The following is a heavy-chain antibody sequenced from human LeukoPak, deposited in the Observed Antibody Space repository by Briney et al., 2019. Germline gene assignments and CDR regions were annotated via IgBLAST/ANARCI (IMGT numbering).Heavy chain of an antibody. V-gene: IGHV3-7*01. CDR2: IKQDGSEK. D-gene: IGHD3-9*01. CDR3: TRDHDGDDILVGSLDY. Sequence: GGSLRLSCAASGFTFSTYWMSWVRQAPEKGLEWVVNIKQDGSEKYYVDSVKGRFTTSRDNAKNSLYLQMNSLRAEDTAVYYCTRDHDGDDILVGSLDYWGQGVLVTVPS. CDR1: GFTFSTYW. J-gene: IGHJ4*02.